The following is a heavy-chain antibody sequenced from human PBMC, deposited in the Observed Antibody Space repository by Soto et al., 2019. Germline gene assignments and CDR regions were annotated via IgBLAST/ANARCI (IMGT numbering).Heavy chain of an antibody. J-gene: IGHJ6*02. CDR3: ARLGPTTVPTSYFTGNYNGMDV. D-gene: IGHD4-17*01. Sequence: SETLSLTCTVSGGSISSGDYYWSWIRQPPGKGLEWIGYIYYSGSTYYNPSLRSRLTISVDTSKNQFSLKLSSVTAADTAVYCCARLGPTTVPTSYFTGNYNGMDVWGQGTTVTVS. CDR1: GGSISSGDYY. CDR2: IYYSGST. V-gene: IGHV4-30-4*01.